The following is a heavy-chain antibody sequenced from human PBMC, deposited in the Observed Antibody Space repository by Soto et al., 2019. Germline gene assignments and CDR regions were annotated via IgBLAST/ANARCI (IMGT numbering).Heavy chain of an antibody. V-gene: IGHV3-33*01. CDR1: GFTFSSYG. CDR2: IWYDGSNK. Sequence: QVQLVESGGGVVQPGRSLRLSCAASGFTFSSYGMHWVRQAPGKGLEWVAVIWYDGSNKYYADSVKGRFTISRDNSKNTLYLQMNSLRAEDTAVYYCARDTVLAAAGTSIGYWGQGTLVTVSS. D-gene: IGHD6-13*01. J-gene: IGHJ4*02. CDR3: ARDTVLAAAGTSIGY.